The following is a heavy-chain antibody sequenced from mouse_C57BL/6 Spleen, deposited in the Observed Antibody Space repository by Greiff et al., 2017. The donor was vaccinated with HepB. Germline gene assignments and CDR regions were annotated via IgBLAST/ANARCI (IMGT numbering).Heavy chain of an antibody. D-gene: IGHD2-4*01. J-gene: IGHJ4*01. V-gene: IGHV1-55*01. Sequence: VQLQQSGAELVKPGASVKMSCKASGYTFTSYWITWVKQRPGQGLEWIGDIYPGSGSTNYNEKFKSKATLTVDTSSSTAYMQLSSLTSEDSAVYYCARGDYEYDLYAMDYWGQGTSVTVSS. CDR3: ARGDYEYDLYAMDY. CDR2: IYPGSGST. CDR1: GYTFTSYW.